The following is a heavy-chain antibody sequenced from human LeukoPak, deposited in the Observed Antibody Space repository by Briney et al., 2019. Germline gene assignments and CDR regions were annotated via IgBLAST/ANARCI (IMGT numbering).Heavy chain of an antibody. CDR3: ARGVGSSSFATLPTIPFDP. V-gene: IGHV4-4*02. CDR1: GGSISSSNW. D-gene: IGHD6-6*01. J-gene: IGHJ5*02. CDR2: IYHSGST. Sequence: SETLSLTCAVSGGSISSSNWWSWVRQPPGKGLEWIGEIYHSGSTYYNPSLKSRVTISVDTSKNQFSLKLSSVTAADTAVYYCARGVGSSSFATLPTIPFDPWGQGTLVTVSS.